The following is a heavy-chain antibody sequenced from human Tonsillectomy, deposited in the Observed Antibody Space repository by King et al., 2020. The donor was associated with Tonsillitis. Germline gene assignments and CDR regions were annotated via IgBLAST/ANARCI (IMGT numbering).Heavy chain of an antibody. V-gene: IGHV1-2*02. CDR2: ISPNSGDT. Sequence: GQLVQSGAEVKKPGASVKVSCKASGYTFTGYYMLWVRQAPGQGLEWMGWISPNSGDTNYAQKFQGRVSMTRDTSISTAYMDLSWLTSDDTAVYYCARGRGGHGMDVWGQGTTVTVSS. CDR1: GYTFTGYY. D-gene: IGHD3-10*01. J-gene: IGHJ6*02. CDR3: ARGRGGHGMDV.